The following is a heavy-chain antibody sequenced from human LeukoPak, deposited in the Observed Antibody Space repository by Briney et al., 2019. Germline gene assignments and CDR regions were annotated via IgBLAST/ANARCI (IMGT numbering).Heavy chain of an antibody. D-gene: IGHD4-17*01. CDR1: GFTFSSYW. CDR3: AREDNGDYYVDY. V-gene: IGHV3-74*01. Sequence: PGRSLRLSCAASGFTFSSYWMHWVRQAPGKGLVWVSRVKSDGSSTNYADSVKGRFTISRDNAKNTLYLQMNSLRAEDTAVYYCAREDNGDYYVDYWGQGTLVTVSS. J-gene: IGHJ4*02. CDR2: VKSDGSST.